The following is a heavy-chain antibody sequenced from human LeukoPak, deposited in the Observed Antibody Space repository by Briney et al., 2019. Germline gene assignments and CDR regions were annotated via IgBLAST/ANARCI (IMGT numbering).Heavy chain of an antibody. D-gene: IGHD2-21*02. CDR2: IYSGDSDT. CDR3: TRDVVLTASYSAFHI. Sequence: GASLKISCKGSGYGFTSYWIGWVRQMPGKGLEWMGMIYSGDSDTRYSPSFQGQVTISADKSISTAYLQWSSLKASDTAMYYCTRDVVLTASYSAFHIWGQGTMVTVSS. V-gene: IGHV5-51*01. J-gene: IGHJ3*02. CDR1: GYGFTSYW.